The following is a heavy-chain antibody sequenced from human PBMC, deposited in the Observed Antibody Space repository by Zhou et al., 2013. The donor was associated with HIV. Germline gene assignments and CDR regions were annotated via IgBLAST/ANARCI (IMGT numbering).Heavy chain of an antibody. V-gene: IGHV1-69*05. D-gene: IGHD2-21*01. J-gene: IGHJ6*03. CDR1: GGTFSSYA. CDR2: IIPIFGTA. Sequence: QVRLVQSGPAVMMPGSSVKVSCKASGGTFSSYAISWVRQAPGQGLEWMGGIIPIFGTANYAQKFQGRVTITTDESTSTAYMELSSLRSEDTAVYYCATIDAVWYYMDVWGKGTTVTVSS. CDR3: ATIDAVWYYMDV.